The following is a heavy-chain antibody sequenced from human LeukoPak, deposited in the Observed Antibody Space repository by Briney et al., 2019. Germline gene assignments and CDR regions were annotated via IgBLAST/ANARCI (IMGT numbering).Heavy chain of an antibody. V-gene: IGHV3-7*03. CDR2: IKQDGNER. Sequence: GGSLRLSCAASGFTFSSYWMSWVRQTPGKGLEWVANIKQDGNERYYVDSVKGRFTISRDNTENSLFLQMNSLRADVTAVYYRARDEDYSGNSDYWGQGTLVTVSS. CDR1: GFTFSSYW. D-gene: IGHD4-23*01. CDR3: ARDEDYSGNSDY. J-gene: IGHJ4*02.